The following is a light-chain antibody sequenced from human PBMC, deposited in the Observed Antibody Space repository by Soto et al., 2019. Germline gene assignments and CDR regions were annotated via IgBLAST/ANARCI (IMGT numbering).Light chain of an antibody. J-gene: IGLJ3*02. Sequence: QSVLTQPASVSGSPGQSITISCTGTSVESYNVVSWYQQHPGKAPKVMIYEGSQRPSGVSNRFSGSKSGNTASLTISGLQAEDEAEYSCCSYAGSSTWVFGGGTKLTVL. V-gene: IGLV2-23*01. CDR2: EGS. CDR3: CSYAGSSTWV. CDR1: SVESYNV.